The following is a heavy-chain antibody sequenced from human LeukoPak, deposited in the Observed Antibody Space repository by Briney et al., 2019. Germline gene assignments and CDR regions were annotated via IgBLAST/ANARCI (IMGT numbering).Heavy chain of an antibody. CDR3: ARDGGPYYFDY. CDR2: ISKTGNTI. D-gene: IGHD4-23*01. CDR1: GFTFNDFY. J-gene: IGHJ4*02. Sequence: GGSLRLSCAASGFTFNDFYMTWIRQAPGKGLEWVSYISKTGNTIYYADSVKGRFTISRDNAKKSLYLGMNSLRAEDTAVYYCARDGGPYYFDYWGQGTLVTVSS. V-gene: IGHV3-11*01.